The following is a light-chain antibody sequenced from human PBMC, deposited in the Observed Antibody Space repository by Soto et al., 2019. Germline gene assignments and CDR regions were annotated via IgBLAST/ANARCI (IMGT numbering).Light chain of an antibody. CDR1: PSLLHSNGYNY. CDR2: LGS. V-gene: IGKV2-28*01. Sequence: DIVMTQSPLSLPVTPGEAASISCRSSPSLLHSNGYNYLVWYLHKPVYSPQLLIYLGSNRASGVPDRFSDSGSGTDFTLKVSRVEAEDVGIYYCMQGLQTPIIFGQGTRLEIK. J-gene: IGKJ5*01. CDR3: MQGLQTPII.